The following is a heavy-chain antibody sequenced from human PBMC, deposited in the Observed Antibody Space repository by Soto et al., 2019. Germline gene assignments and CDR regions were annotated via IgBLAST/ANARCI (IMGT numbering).Heavy chain of an antibody. Sequence: SETLSLICTVSGGSVSSGSYYWSWIRQPPGNGLEWIGYIYYSGSTNYNPSLKSRVTISVDTSKNQFSLKLSSVTAADTAVYYCARAQGRYVWGSYRSGMDVWGQGTTVTVSS. J-gene: IGHJ6*02. CDR2: IYYSGST. D-gene: IGHD3-16*02. CDR3: ARAQGRYVWGSYRSGMDV. V-gene: IGHV4-61*01. CDR1: GGSVSSGSYY.